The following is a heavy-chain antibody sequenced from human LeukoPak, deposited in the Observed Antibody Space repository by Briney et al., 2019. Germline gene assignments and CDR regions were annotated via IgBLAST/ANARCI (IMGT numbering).Heavy chain of an antibody. D-gene: IGHD4-17*01. V-gene: IGHV3-20*04. J-gene: IGHJ6*02. CDR2: INWNGGST. Sequence: GVSLRLSCAASGFTLDDYGMSCVRQARAKALEWVSGINWNGGSTGYADSVKGRFTTSRDNAKNSLYLQMNSLRAEDTALYYCARALRDGDYYYYYYGMDVWGQGTTVTVSS. CDR3: ARALRDGDYYYYYYGMDV. CDR1: GFTLDDYG.